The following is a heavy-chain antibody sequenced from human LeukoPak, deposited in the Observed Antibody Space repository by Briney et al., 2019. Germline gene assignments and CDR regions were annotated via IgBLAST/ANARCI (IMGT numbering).Heavy chain of an antibody. J-gene: IGHJ6*03. D-gene: IGHD3-10*01. V-gene: IGHV3-30*02. Sequence: GGSLRLSCAASGFTFRSYGMHWVRQAPGKGLEWVAFIRNDGSNQYYADSVTGRFTISRDNSKNALYLQMNSLRPEETAVYYCAKGVGGSANYYYWTSGAKGPRSPSP. CDR3: AKGVGGSANYYYWTS. CDR1: GFTFRSYG. CDR2: IRNDGSNQ.